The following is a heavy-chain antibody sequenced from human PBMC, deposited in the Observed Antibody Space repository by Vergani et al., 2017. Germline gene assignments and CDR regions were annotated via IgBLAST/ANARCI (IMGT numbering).Heavy chain of an antibody. D-gene: IGHD3-22*01. V-gene: IGHV3-23*01. CDR3: ARGGGYDSSGYYYGGYYYGMDV. J-gene: IGHJ6*02. CDR2: ISGSGGST. Sequence: EVQLLESGGGLVQPGGSLRLSCAASGFTFSSYAMSWVRQAPGKGLEWVSAISGSGGSTYYADSVKGRFTISRDNSKNTLYLQMNSLRAEDTAVYYCARGGGYDSSGYYYGGYYYGMDVWGQGTTVTVSS. CDR1: GFTFSSYA.